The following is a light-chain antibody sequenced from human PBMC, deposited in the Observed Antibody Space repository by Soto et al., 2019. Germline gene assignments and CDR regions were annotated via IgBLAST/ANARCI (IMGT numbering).Light chain of an antibody. V-gene: IGKV1-5*03. CDR1: QSINSW. CDR3: QQYNSQWT. Sequence: DIQMTQSPSTLSASVGDRVTITCRASQSINSWLAWYQQKPGKAPKVLIYKASSLESGVPSRFSGSGSGTEFTLTISSLQPDDFATYYCQQYNSQWTFGQGTKVE. J-gene: IGKJ1*01. CDR2: KAS.